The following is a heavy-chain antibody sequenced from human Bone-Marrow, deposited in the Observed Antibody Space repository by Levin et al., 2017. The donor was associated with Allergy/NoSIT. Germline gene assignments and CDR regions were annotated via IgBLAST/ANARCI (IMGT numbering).Heavy chain of an antibody. V-gene: IGHV5-51*01. CDR3: ARSKTQTNYNWLDP. CDR2: IYPDDSDT. Sequence: HGESLKISCKGSGFSFTSYWIAWVRQMPGKGLEWMGIIYPDDSDTRYSPSFQGQVTISADKSISTAYLQWSSLKASDTAMYYCARSKTQTNYNWLDPWGQGTLVTVSS. J-gene: IGHJ5*02. CDR1: GFSFTSYW. D-gene: IGHD4/OR15-4a*01.